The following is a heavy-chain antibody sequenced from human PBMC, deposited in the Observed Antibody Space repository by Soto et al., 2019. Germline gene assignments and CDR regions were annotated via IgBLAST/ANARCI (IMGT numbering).Heavy chain of an antibody. J-gene: IGHJ4*02. CDR3: VKGTLGDCSSGSCHWASFDY. V-gene: IGHV3-73*01. Sequence: EVQLVESGGGLVQPGGSLRLSCAASGFSFSGSAMHWVRQASGRGPEWVGRIRSRANGNGTTYAASVRGRFTISRDDSENMAYLQMNTLRVEDTAVYYCVKGTLGDCSSGSCHWASFDYWGQGTLVTVSS. CDR2: IRSRANGNGT. D-gene: IGHD2-15*01. CDR1: GFSFSGSA.